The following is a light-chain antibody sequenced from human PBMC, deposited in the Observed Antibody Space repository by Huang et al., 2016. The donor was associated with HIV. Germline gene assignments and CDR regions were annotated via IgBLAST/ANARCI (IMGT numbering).Light chain of an antibody. Sequence: IVMTQSPGTLSVSPGERAPLSCRASQSVGSTLACYQQKPGQSPRLLIYGASTRATGIPARFSGSGSGTEFTLTISSLQSEDFAVYYCQQYYKLYTFGQGTKLEIK. CDR3: QQYYKLYT. CDR1: QSVGST. J-gene: IGKJ2*01. CDR2: GAS. V-gene: IGKV3-15*01.